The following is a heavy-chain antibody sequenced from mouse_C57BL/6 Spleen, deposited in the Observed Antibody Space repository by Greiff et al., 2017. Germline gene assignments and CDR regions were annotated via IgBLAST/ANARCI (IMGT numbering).Heavy chain of an antibody. CDR2: IHPSDSDT. CDR3: ASRIAHAVIYYFDY. CDR1: GYTFTSYW. Sequence: QVQLQQPGAELVKPGASVKVSCKASGYTFTSYWMHWVKQRPGQGLEWIGRIHPSDSDTNYNEKFKGKATLTVDKSSSTAYMQLSSLTSEDSAVYYCASRIAHAVIYYFDYWGQGTTLTVSS. J-gene: IGHJ2*01. D-gene: IGHD3-2*02. V-gene: IGHV1-74*01.